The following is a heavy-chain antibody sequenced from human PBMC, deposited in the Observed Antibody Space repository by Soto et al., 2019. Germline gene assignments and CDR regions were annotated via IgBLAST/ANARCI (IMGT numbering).Heavy chain of an antibody. CDR2: ISAYNGNT. Sequence: ASVKVSCKASGYTFTSYGISWVRQAPGQGLEWMGWISAYNGNTNYAQKLQGRVTMTTDTSTSKAYMELRSLRSDDTAVYYCARAYCSSTSCYAVFPYYYYMDVWGKGTTVTVSS. J-gene: IGHJ6*03. CDR3: ARAYCSSTSCYAVFPYYYYMDV. CDR1: GYTFTSYG. D-gene: IGHD2-2*01. V-gene: IGHV1-18*01.